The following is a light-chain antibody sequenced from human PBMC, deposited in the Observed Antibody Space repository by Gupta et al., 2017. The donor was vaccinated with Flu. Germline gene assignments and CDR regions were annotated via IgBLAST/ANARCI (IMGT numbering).Light chain of an antibody. J-gene: IGLJ3*02. CDR3: QVWDTASDHWL. CDR2: DDD. Sequence: SFILTQPPSVSVAPGQTASIACGGNNMGSETVHWYQQKPGQAPVLVLYDDDFRPSGIPERFSGSNSGNTATLTIRRVEAGDEADYYCQVWDTASDHWLFGAGTTLTVL. CDR1: NMGSET. V-gene: IGLV3-21*02.